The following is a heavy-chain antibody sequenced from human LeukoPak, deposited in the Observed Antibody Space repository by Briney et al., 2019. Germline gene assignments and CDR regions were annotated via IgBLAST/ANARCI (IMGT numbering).Heavy chain of an antibody. J-gene: IGHJ4*02. Sequence: SETLSLTCTVSGGSISTYFWSWIRQPPGKGLDWIGYIYYSGSTDYNPSLKSRVTILVDTSKNQFSLKLSSVTAADTAVYYCARGIAAAGGTAFDYWGQGALVTVS. CDR2: IYYSGST. D-gene: IGHD6-13*01. CDR3: ARGIAAAGGTAFDY. CDR1: GGSISTYF. V-gene: IGHV4-59*01.